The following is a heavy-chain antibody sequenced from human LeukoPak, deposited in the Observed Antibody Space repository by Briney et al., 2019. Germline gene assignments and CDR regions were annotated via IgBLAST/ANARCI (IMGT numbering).Heavy chain of an antibody. J-gene: IGHJ4*02. CDR1: GFTFSNYA. V-gene: IGHV3-23*01. CDR2: ITATSDTT. Sequence: PGGSLRLSCAASGFTFSNYAMTWVRQAPGKGLELVSAITATSDTTYYVDSVKGRFTISRDNSKDTLYLQMNSLRAEDTALYYCAKRRSYSGYDIDYWGQGTLVTVSS. CDR3: AKRRSYSGYDIDY. D-gene: IGHD5-12*01.